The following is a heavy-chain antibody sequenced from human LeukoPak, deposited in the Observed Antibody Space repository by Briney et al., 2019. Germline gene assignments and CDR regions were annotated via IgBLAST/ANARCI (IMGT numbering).Heavy chain of an antibody. Sequence: GGSLRLSCAGSGFTFSNYLMNWVRQAPGEGLEWVANIKQDRGDTYYVDSVKGRFTVSRDNAKNSLYLQMNSLRAEDTAVYYCARSYSRAYDYWGQGTLVTVSS. CDR1: GFTFSNYL. CDR3: ARSYSRAYDY. V-gene: IGHV3-7*01. J-gene: IGHJ4*02. CDR2: IKQDRGDT. D-gene: IGHD6-19*01.